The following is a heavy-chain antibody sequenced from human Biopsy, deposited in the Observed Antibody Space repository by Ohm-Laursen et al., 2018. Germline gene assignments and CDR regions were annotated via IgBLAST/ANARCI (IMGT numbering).Heavy chain of an antibody. CDR3: ARDYDTSGYYYVS. D-gene: IGHD3-22*01. J-gene: IGHJ5*02. CDR1: GGSFSGYY. V-gene: IGHV4-34*12. Sequence: PSDTLSLTCGVYGGSFSGYYCSWIRQPPGKGLEWIGSTFYRGSTHYKPSLKSRVNISVDTSKNQFSLKLNSVTAADAAVYYCARDYDTSGYYYVSWGQGTLVTVSS. CDR2: TFYRGST.